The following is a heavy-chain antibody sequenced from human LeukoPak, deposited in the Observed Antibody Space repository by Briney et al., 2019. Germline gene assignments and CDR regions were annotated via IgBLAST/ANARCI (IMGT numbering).Heavy chain of an antibody. Sequence: GTSVKVSCKASGFTFTSSAMQWVRQARGQRLEWIGWIVVGSGNTNYAQKFQERVTITRDMSTSTAYMELSSLRSEDTAVYYCAADYGGGWSPGYYWGQGTLVTVSS. CDR3: AADYGGGWSPGYY. V-gene: IGHV1-58*02. D-gene: IGHD6-19*01. CDR1: GFTFTSSA. CDR2: IVVGSGNT. J-gene: IGHJ4*02.